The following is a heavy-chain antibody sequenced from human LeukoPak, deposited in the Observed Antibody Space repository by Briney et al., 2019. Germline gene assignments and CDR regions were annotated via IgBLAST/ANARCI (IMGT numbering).Heavy chain of an antibody. J-gene: IGHJ4*02. CDR1: GFTFSSYS. Sequence: GGSLRLSCAASGFTFSSYSMNWVRQAPGKGLEWVSYISSGGSTIYYADSVRGRFTISRDNAKNSLFLQMDSLRDEDTAVYYCAREPPGNYDSSGYYYAHFDYWGQGTLVTVSS. CDR3: AREPPGNYDSSGYYYAHFDY. CDR2: ISSGGSTI. D-gene: IGHD3-22*01. V-gene: IGHV3-48*02.